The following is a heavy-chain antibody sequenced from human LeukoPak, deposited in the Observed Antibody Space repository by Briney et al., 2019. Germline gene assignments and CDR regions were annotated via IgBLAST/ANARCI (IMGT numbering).Heavy chain of an antibody. V-gene: IGHV4-4*02. CDR2: IAYTGST. J-gene: IGHJ4*02. Sequence: SETLSLTRAASGGSISSGNWWSWVRQPPEKGLEWIGEIAYTGSTKYNPSLKSRVTISVDTSKNQFPLKLSSVTAADTAVYYCAKDIDWYLGYWGQGTLVTVSS. D-gene: IGHD3-9*01. CDR1: GGSISSGNW. CDR3: AKDIDWYLGY.